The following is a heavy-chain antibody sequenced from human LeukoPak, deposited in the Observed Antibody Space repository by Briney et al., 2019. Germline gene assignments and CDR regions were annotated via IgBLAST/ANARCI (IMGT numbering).Heavy chain of an antibody. D-gene: IGHD3-22*01. J-gene: IGHJ4*02. CDR2: IYYSGST. CDR3: ARSLGEYYYDSSDFGY. V-gene: IGHV4-61*01. Sequence: SETLSLTCTVSGGSVSSGSYYWSWIRQPPGKGLEWIGYIYYSGSTNYNPSLKSRVTISVDTSKNQFSLKLSSVTAADTAVYYCARSLGEYYYDSSDFGYWGQGTLVTVSS. CDR1: GGSVSSGSYY.